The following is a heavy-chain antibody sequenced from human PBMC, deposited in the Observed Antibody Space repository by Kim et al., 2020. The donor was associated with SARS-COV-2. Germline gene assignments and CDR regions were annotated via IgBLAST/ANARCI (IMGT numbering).Heavy chain of an antibody. D-gene: IGHD6-19*01. Sequence: WGSLRLSCATSGFTFSTYWMTWVRQAPGKGLEWVANINVDGGAKKYLDSVKGRFTISRDNAENSLYLQMNSLRAEDTAVYYCVRAWCAHGCYGLGDWGQGTTVTVSS. V-gene: IGHV3-7*03. CDR1: GFTFSTYW. CDR3: VRAWCAHGCYGLGD. CDR2: INVDGGAK. J-gene: IGHJ6*02.